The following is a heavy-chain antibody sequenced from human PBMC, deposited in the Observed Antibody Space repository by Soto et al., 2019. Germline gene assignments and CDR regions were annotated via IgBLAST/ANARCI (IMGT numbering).Heavy chain of an antibody. CDR2: INPNSGGT. CDR3: ARGTSPTATGEHIDY. D-gene: IGHD6-13*01. CDR1: GYTFTGYY. Sequence: GASVKVSCKASGYTFTGYYMHWVRQAPGQGLEWMGWINPNSGGTNYAQKFQGWVTMTRDTSISTAYMELSRLRSDDTAVYYCARGTSPTATGEHIDYWGQGPLVTVSS. V-gene: IGHV1-2*04. J-gene: IGHJ4*02.